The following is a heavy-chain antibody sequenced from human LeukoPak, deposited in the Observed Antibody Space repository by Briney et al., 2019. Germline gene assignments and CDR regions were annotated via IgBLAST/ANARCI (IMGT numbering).Heavy chain of an antibody. Sequence: ASVKVSCTASGYTLTSYYLHWVRQAPGQGLEWMAIINPSGDTTSHAQKFQGRVTMTRDTSASTVYMELSSLRSEDTAVYYCGNMVGSRGMDVWGQGTTVIVSS. CDR1: GYTLTSYY. D-gene: IGHD2-15*01. J-gene: IGHJ6*02. CDR2: INPSGDTT. CDR3: GNMVGSRGMDV. V-gene: IGHV1-46*01.